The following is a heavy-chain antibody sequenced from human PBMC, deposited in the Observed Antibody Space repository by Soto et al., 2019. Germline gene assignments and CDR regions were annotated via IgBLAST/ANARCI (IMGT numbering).Heavy chain of an antibody. J-gene: IGHJ5*02. Sequence: QVHMVQSGADVKRPGASVTVSCKTSGHTFNVYYIHWVRQAPGQDLEWMGYINPNTGGTDYSEKFQGRFTITRDKSISTAYLELRSLRSEDKAVYYCARPALGVSGLRSWGQGTLITVS. CDR2: INPNTGGT. V-gene: IGHV1-2*02. D-gene: IGHD6-19*01. CDR1: GHTFNVYY. CDR3: ARPALGVSGLRS.